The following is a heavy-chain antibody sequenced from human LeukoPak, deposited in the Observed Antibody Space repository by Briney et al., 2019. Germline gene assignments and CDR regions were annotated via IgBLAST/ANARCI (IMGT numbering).Heavy chain of an antibody. J-gene: IGHJ3*02. V-gene: IGHV3-48*01. CDR2: ISSSSSTI. D-gene: IGHD6-6*01. CDR1: GFSFSGYE. Sequence: GGSLRLSCAASGFSFSGYEMNWVRQAPGKGLEWVSYISSSSSTIYYADSVKGRFTISRDNAKNSLYLQMNSLRAEDTAVYYCARVASYAFDIWGQGTMVTVSS. CDR3: ARVASYAFDI.